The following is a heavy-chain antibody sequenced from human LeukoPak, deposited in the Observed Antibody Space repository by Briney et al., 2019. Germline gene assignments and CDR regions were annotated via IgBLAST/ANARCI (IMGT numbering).Heavy chain of an antibody. CDR3: ARDLYCSSTY. CDR1: GFTFSSYW. D-gene: IGHD2-2*01. V-gene: IGHV3-7*01. Sequence: GGSLRLSCAASGFTFSSYWMSWVRQAPGKGLEGVANIKQDGSEKYYVDSVKGRFTISRDNAKKSLYLQMNSLRAEDKAVYYCARDLYCSSTYWGQGTLVTVSS. CDR2: IKQDGSEK. J-gene: IGHJ4*02.